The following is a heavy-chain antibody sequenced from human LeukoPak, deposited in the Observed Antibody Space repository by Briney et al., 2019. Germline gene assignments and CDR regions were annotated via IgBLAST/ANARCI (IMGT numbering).Heavy chain of an antibody. CDR3: ARPRDVLRYFDWSADVAFDI. CDR1: GGTFSSYA. V-gene: IGHV1-69*06. Sequence: SVKVSCKASGGTFSSYAISWVRQAPGQGLEWMGGIIPIFGTANYAQKFQGRVTITADKSTSTAYMELSSLRSEDTAVYYCARPRDVLRYFDWSADVAFDIWGQGTMVTVSS. CDR2: IIPIFGTA. J-gene: IGHJ3*02. D-gene: IGHD3-9*01.